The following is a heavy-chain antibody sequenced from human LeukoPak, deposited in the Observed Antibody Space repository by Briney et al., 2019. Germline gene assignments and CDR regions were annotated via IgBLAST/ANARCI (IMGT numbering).Heavy chain of an antibody. V-gene: IGHV3-48*02. J-gene: IGHJ4*02. Sequence: GESLRLSCAASGFTVSSSYMSWVRQAPGKGLEWVSYISSSSNIIYYADSVKGRFTISRDNSKNSLYLQMNSLRDEDTALYYCARAVTVFLDYWGQGTLVTVSS. CDR1: GFTVSSSY. CDR3: ARAVTVFLDY. CDR2: ISSSSNII. D-gene: IGHD2-8*02.